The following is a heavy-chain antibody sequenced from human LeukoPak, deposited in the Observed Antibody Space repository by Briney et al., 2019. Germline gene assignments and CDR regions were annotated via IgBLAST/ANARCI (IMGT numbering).Heavy chain of an antibody. CDR3: ARAVGTSRNFFDY. D-gene: IGHD4-23*01. CDR2: IYHSGST. CDR1: GASISSSNW. J-gene: IGHJ4*02. V-gene: IGHV4-4*02. Sequence: SETLSLTCAVSGASISSSNWWSWVRQPPGKGLEWIGEIYHSGSTYYNPSLRSRVTISVDTSKNQFSLNLSSVTAADTAMYYCARAVGTSRNFFDYWGQGTLVTVSS.